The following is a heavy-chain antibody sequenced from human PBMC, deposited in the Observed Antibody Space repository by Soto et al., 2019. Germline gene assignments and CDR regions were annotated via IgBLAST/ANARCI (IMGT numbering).Heavy chain of an antibody. CDR2: LNHSGST. Sequence: QVQLQQWGAGLLKPSETLSLTCAVYGGSFSGYYWNWIRQPPGKGLEWIGELNHSGSTNYNPSLKSQVTLSVDTSKNQFSLKLSSVTAAETAVYYCARGWGRIFDYWGQGTLVTVSS. CDR3: ARGWGRIFDY. V-gene: IGHV4-34*01. CDR1: GGSFSGYY. J-gene: IGHJ4*02. D-gene: IGHD7-27*01.